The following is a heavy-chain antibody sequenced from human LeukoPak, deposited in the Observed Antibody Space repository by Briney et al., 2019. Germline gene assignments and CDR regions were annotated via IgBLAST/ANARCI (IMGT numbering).Heavy chain of an antibody. V-gene: IGHV5-51*01. CDR1: GYSFTSYW. J-gene: IGHJ4*02. Sequence: GESLKISCKGSGYSFTSYWIGWVRQMPGKGLEWMGIIYPDDSDTRYSPSFQGQVTFSADKSISTAYLQWSSLKDSDTAMYYCARNTPYGDPEADYWGQGTLVTVSS. CDR2: IYPDDSDT. D-gene: IGHD4-17*01. CDR3: ARNTPYGDPEADY.